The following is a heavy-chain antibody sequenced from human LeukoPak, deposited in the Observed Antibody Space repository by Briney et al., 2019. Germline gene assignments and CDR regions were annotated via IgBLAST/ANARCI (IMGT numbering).Heavy chain of an antibody. D-gene: IGHD6-6*01. CDR1: GYTFTGYH. J-gene: IGHJ4*02. CDR3: ARGSIAARSCIDY. Sequence: ASVKVSCKASGYTFTGYHMHWVRQAPGQGLEWMGRINPNSGDTNYAQEFLGSVTMTRDTSISTAYMELSRLRSDDTAVYYCARGSIAARSCIDYWGRGTLVTVSS. V-gene: IGHV1-2*06. CDR2: INPNSGDT.